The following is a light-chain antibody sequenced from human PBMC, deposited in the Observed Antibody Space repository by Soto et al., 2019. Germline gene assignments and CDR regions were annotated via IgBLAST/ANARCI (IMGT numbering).Light chain of an antibody. CDR2: EVS. Sequence: QSALTQPASVSGSPGQSITISCTGTSSDVGAYTSVSWYQQHPGKAPKLIIYEVSNRPPGVSTRFSGSKSASTASLTISGLQAEDEAHYHCSSYTIDNRDYVFATGTKVTVL. CDR1: SSDVGAYTS. CDR3: SSYTIDNRDYV. V-gene: IGLV2-14*01. J-gene: IGLJ1*01.